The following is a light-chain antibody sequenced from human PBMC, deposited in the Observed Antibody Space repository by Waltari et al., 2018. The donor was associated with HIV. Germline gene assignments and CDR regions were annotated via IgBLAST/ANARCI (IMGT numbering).Light chain of an antibody. V-gene: IGKV3-11*01. CDR3: QQRSNWPPFT. CDR1: QSVSSY. Sequence: EIVLTQSPATLSLSPGERATLSCRASQSVSSYLAWYQQKPGQAPRLLIYDASNRATGIPARLRCSGSGTDFTLTIRSLGPEDCAVYYCQQRSNWPPFTFGPGTKVDIK. CDR2: DAS. J-gene: IGKJ3*01.